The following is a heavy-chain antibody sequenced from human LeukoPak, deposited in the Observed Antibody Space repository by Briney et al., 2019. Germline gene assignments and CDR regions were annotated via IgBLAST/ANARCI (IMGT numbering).Heavy chain of an antibody. CDR2: IYYSGST. Sequence: SETLSPTCTVSGGSISSHYWSWIRQPPGKGLEWIGYIYYSGSTNYNPPLKSRVTISVDTSKNQFSLKLSSVTAADTAVYYCASYRAVAGTGFDPWGQGTLVTVSS. CDR1: GGSISSHY. V-gene: IGHV4-59*11. CDR3: ASYRAVAGTGFDP. J-gene: IGHJ5*02. D-gene: IGHD6-19*01.